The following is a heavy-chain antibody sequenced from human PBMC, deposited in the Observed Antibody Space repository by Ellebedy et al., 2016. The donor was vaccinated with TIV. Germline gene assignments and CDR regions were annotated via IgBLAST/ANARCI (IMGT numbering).Heavy chain of an antibody. CDR3: ARDIVGATIPYYYMDV. Sequence: GGSLRLSXAASGSTFSSYWMSWVRQAPGKGLEWVATIRQDGSEDYYVDSVEGRFTISRDNGMNSLYLQMNSLRAEDTAIYYCARDIVGATIPYYYMDVWGKGTTVTVSS. V-gene: IGHV3-7*01. D-gene: IGHD1-26*01. J-gene: IGHJ6*03. CDR1: GSTFSSYW. CDR2: IRQDGSED.